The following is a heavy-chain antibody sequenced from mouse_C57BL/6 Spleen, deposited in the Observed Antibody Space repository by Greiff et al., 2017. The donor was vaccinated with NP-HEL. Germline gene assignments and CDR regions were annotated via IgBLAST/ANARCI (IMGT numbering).Heavy chain of an antibody. CDR2: INPNNGGT. V-gene: IGHV1-26*01. J-gene: IGHJ3*01. CDR3: ARNYDYEFAY. D-gene: IGHD2-4*01. Sequence: EVQLQQSGPELVKPGASVKISCKASGYTFTDYYMNWVKQSHGKSLEWIGDINPNNGGTSYNQKFKGKATLTVDKSSSTAYMELRSLTSEDSAVYYCARNYDYEFAYWGQGTLVTVSA. CDR1: GYTFTDYY.